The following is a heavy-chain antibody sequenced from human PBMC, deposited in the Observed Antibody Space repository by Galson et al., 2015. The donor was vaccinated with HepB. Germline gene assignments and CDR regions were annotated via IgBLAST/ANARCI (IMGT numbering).Heavy chain of an antibody. CDR3: ASGGREQQWLVRHFDY. J-gene: IGHJ4*02. CDR2: ISSSSSTI. Sequence: SLRLSCAASGFTFSSYSMNWVRQAPGKGLEWVSYISSSSSTIYYADSVKGRFTISRDNAKNSLYLQMNSLRAEDTAVYYCASGGREQQWLVRHFDYWGQGTLVTVSS. V-gene: IGHV3-48*04. CDR1: GFTFSSYS. D-gene: IGHD6-19*01.